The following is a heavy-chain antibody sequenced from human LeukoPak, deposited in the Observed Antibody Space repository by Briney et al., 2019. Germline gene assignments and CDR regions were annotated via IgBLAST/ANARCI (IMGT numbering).Heavy chain of an antibody. CDR2: INHSGST. J-gene: IGHJ5*02. V-gene: IGHV4-34*01. D-gene: IGHD3-22*01. Sequence: SETLSLTCAVYGGSFSGYYWSWIRQPPGKGLEWIGEINHSGSTNYNPSLKSRVTISVDTSKNQFSLKLSIVTAAETAVYYCARDVNYYDSSGYPLPWGQGTLVTVSS. CDR1: GGSFSGYY. CDR3: ARDVNYYDSSGYPLP.